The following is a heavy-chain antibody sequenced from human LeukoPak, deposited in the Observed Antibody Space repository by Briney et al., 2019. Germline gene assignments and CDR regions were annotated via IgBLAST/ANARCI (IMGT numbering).Heavy chain of an antibody. J-gene: IGHJ4*02. CDR2: ISAYNGNT. Sequence: ASVKVSCKASGYTFTSCGISWVRQAPGQGLEWMGWISAYNGNTNYAQKLQGRVTMTTDTSTSTAYMELRSLRSDDTAVYYCARSRIVGTTLDYFDYWGQGTLVTVSS. CDR1: GYTFTSCG. V-gene: IGHV1-18*01. D-gene: IGHD1-26*01. CDR3: ARSRIVGTTLDYFDY.